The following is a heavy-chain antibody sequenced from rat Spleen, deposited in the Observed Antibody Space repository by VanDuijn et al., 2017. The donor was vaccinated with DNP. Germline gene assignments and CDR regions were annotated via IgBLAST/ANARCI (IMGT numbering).Heavy chain of an antibody. CDR3: ASLTTVATPHY. J-gene: IGHJ2*01. CDR2: IGSDDYAP. V-gene: IGHV5-22*01. D-gene: IGHD1-3*01. Sequence: EVQLVESGGGLVQPGRSLKLSCAASGYTFSDYYMAWVRQAPTKGLEWVAYIGSDDYAPYYGDSVKGRFTISRDNAKSTLYLQMNSLRSEDMATYYCASLTTVATPHYWGQGVMVTVSS. CDR1: GYTFSDYY.